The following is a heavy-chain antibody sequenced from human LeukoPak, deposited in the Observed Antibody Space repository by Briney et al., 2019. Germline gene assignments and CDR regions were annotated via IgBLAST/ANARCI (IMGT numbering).Heavy chain of an antibody. D-gene: IGHD4-17*01. J-gene: IGHJ4*02. V-gene: IGHV3-23*01. CDR2: ISGSGGST. CDR3: AKDVYGEVSYGGG. Sequence: PGGSLRLSCAASGFTFSSYAMSWVRQAPGKGLEWVSAISGSGGSTYYADSVKGRFTISRDNSKNTLYLQMNGLRAEDTAVYYCAKDVYGEVSYGGGWGQGTLVTVSS. CDR1: GFTFSSYA.